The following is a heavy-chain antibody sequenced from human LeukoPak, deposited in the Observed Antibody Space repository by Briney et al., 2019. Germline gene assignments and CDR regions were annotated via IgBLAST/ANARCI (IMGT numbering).Heavy chain of an antibody. V-gene: IGHV3-23*01. Sequence: GGALKISCAASGFTLSSYAMSWVRQAPGEGLEWVSAISGSGGSTYYADSVKGRFTISRDNSKNTLYLQMNSLRGEDTAVYYCANQGGDSGYDSYYFDYWGQGTLVTVSS. CDR2: ISGSGGST. CDR3: ANQGGDSGYDSYYFDY. J-gene: IGHJ4*02. D-gene: IGHD5-12*01. CDR1: GFTLSSYA.